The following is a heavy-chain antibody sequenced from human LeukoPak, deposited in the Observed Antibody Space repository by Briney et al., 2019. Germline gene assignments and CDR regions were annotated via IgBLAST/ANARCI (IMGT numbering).Heavy chain of an antibody. D-gene: IGHD2-15*01. CDR1: GGSISSSPYY. J-gene: IGHJ6*02. Sequence: PSETLSLTCTASGGSISSSPYYWGWMRQPPGKGLAWIGSIYYSGSTYSNVSLKSRVTISVDTSKNQFSLKLSSVTAADTAVYYCARTRFCTSSSCGSYGMDVWGQGTTVTVSS. CDR3: ARTRFCTSSSCGSYGMDV. V-gene: IGHV4-39*01. CDR2: IYYSGST.